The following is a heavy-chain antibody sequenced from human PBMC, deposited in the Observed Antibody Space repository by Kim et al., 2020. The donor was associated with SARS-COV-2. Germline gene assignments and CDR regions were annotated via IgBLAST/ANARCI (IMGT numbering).Heavy chain of an antibody. CDR3: ARDMGYTYGHSFDY. D-gene: IGHD5-18*01. CDR2: ILYDGSNR. J-gene: IGHJ4*02. CDR1: GFTFSSNS. V-gene: IGHV3-30*04. Sequence: GGSLRLSCAASGFTFSSNSMHWVRQAPGKGLEWAALILYDGSNRYYADSVKGRFTISRDNSENTLYLQMNSLRAEDTAVYYCARDMGYTYGHSFDYWGQGALVTVTS.